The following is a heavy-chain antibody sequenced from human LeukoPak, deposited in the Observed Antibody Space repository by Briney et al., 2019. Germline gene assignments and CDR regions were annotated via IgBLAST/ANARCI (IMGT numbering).Heavy chain of an antibody. J-gene: IGHJ3*01. Sequence: PGGSLRLSCATSGFTFNNNAMSWVRQAPAKRLEWVSAINGGGDATEYADSVKGRFTISRDNSKNTLYLQMNSLRPEDTAVYYCARCTASCYANAFDVWGQGTLLTVSS. CDR2: INGGGDAT. D-gene: IGHD2-2*01. V-gene: IGHV3-23*01. CDR3: ARCTASCYANAFDV. CDR1: GFTFNNNA.